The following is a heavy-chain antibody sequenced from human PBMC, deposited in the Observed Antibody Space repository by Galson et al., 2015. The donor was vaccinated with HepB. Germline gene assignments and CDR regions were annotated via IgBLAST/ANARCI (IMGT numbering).Heavy chain of an antibody. Sequence: QSGAEVKKPGESLKISCKGSGYSFTTYWIGWVRQMPGKGLEWMGIIYPGDSETRYSPSFQGQVTISADKSISTAFLQWSSLEASDTAMYYCARHKPYNSGLRYFDLWGRGTLVTVSS. CDR1: GYSFTTYW. J-gene: IGHJ2*01. V-gene: IGHV5-51*01. CDR2: IYPGDSET. CDR3: ARHKPYNSGLRYFDL. D-gene: IGHD6-19*01.